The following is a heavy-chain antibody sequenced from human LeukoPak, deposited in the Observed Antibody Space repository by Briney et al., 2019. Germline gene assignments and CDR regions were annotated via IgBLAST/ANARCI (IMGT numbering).Heavy chain of an antibody. J-gene: IGHJ4*02. CDR2: IYYSGST. V-gene: IGHV4-39*07. CDR3: ARFRLGVGATTFDY. D-gene: IGHD1-26*01. CDR1: GGSISSSSYH. Sequence: SETLSLTCTVSGGSISSSSYHWGWIRQPPGKGVEWFGSIYYSGSTYYNPSLKSRVTISVDKSKNQFSLELSSVTAEDTAVYYCARFRLGVGATTFDYWGQGTLVTVSP.